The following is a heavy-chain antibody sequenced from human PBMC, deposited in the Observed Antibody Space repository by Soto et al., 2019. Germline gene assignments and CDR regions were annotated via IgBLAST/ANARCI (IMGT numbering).Heavy chain of an antibody. CDR1: GGSIRISY. CDR2: ISYNEST. D-gene: IGHD1-26*01. J-gene: IGHJ4*02. Sequence: SETLSLTCTVSGGSIRISYWSCIRQPPGKGLEWIGFISYNESTNYNPSLRSRVTMSLDTSKNQFSLKLSSVTAADTAVYYCARYSGTYYVYWGQGTLVTVS. V-gene: IGHV4-59*01. CDR3: ARYSGTYYVY.